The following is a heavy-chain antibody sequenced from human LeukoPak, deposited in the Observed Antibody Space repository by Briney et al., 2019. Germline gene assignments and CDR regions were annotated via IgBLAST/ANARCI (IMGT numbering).Heavy chain of an antibody. V-gene: IGHV4-34*01. J-gene: IGHJ4*02. CDR2: INHSGST. Sequence: SETLSLTCTVSGGSISSYYWSWIRQPPGKGLEWIGEINHSGSTNYNPSLKSRVTISVDTSKNQFSLKLSSVTAADTAVYYCARAPMTYYFDYWGQGTLVTVSS. CDR3: ARAPMTYYFDY. CDR1: GGSISSYY.